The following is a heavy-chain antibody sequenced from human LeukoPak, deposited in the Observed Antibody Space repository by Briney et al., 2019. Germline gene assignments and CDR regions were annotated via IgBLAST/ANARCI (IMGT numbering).Heavy chain of an antibody. CDR1: GGSISGSISGTY. CDR2: IHSSGST. J-gene: IGHJ4*02. D-gene: IGHD3-10*01. CDR3: ARGSQNYYNPFDN. Sequence: PSETLSLTCTVSGGSISGSISGTYWSWVRQPAGKGLEWIGRIHSSGSTKYNPSLKSRVTMSVDTSKNQLFLRLTSVTAADTALYYCARGSQNYYNPFDNWGQGTRVTVSS. V-gene: IGHV4-4*07.